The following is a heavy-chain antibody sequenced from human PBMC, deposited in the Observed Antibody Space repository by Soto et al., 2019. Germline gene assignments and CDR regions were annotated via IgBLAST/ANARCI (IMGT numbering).Heavy chain of an antibody. V-gene: IGHV1-69*13. CDR2: IIPIFGTA. Sequence: SVKVSCKASGATFSSYAISWVRQAPGQGLEWMGGIIPIFGTANYAQKFQGRVTITADESTSTAYMKLSSVTAADTAVYYCASGGSCYSRYCYFDYWGQGTLVAVSS. D-gene: IGHD2-15*01. J-gene: IGHJ4*02. CDR3: ASGGSCYSRYCYFDY. CDR1: GATFSSYA.